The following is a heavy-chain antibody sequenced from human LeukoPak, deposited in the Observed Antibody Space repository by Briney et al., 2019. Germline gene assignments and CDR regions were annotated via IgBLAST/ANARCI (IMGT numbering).Heavy chain of an antibody. Sequence: GGSLRLSCAASGFTFSSCWMSWVRQAPGKGLEWVANIKQDGSEKYYVDSVKGRFTISRDNAKNSLYLQMNSLRAEDTAVYYCASERHFDYWGQGTLVTVSS. CDR1: GFTFSSCW. J-gene: IGHJ4*02. CDR2: IKQDGSEK. CDR3: ASERHFDY. V-gene: IGHV3-7*01.